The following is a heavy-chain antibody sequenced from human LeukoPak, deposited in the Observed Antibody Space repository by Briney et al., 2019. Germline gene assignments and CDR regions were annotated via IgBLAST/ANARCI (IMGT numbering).Heavy chain of an antibody. CDR2: IYPGDSDT. V-gene: IGHV5-51*01. Sequence: GESLKISCKGSGYSFSNYWIGWVRQMPGKGLEWMGIIYPGDSDTRYSPSFQGQVTISADKSISTAYLQWSSLKASDTAMYYCARLWRVVAATVPLDYWGQGTLVTVSS. D-gene: IGHD2-15*01. J-gene: IGHJ4*02. CDR1: GYSFSNYW. CDR3: ARLWRVVAATVPLDY.